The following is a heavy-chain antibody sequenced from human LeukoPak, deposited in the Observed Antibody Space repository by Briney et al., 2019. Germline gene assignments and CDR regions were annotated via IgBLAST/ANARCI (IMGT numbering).Heavy chain of an antibody. CDR2: ISAYNGNT. CDR1: GYTFTSYG. V-gene: IGHV1-18*01. Sequence: GASVKVSCKASGYTFTSYGISWVRQAPGQGLEWLGWISAYNGNTNYAQKLQGRVTMTTDTSTNTAYMELGSLRSDDTAVYYCARDEGYCSGGSCPDNWFDPWGQGTLVTVSS. D-gene: IGHD2-15*01. CDR3: ARDEGYCSGGSCPDNWFDP. J-gene: IGHJ5*02.